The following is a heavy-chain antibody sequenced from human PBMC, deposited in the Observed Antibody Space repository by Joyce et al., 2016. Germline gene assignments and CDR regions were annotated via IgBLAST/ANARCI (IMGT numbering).Heavy chain of an antibody. CDR2: IYPGDSDT. V-gene: IGHV5-51*01. CDR1: GYSFTSNW. D-gene: IGHD2-2*02. J-gene: IGHJ4*02. CDR3: ARSTLPGYCSSTSCYMRYYFDY. Sequence: EVQLVQSGAEVKKPGESLKISCKGSGYSFTSNWIGWVRQMPGKGMEWMGIIYPGDSDTRYSPSFQGQVTISVDKSISTAYLQWSSLKASDTAMYYCARSTLPGYCSSTSCYMRYYFDYWGQGTLVTVSS.